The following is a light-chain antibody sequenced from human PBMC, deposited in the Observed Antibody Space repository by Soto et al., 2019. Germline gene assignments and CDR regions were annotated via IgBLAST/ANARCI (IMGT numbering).Light chain of an antibody. CDR3: QHYTNLPLT. CDR2: GAS. Sequence: IVMTQSPATLSVSPGERATLSCRASHSVSSRLAWYQQKPGQAPRLLIYGASTRTTGLPARFSGSGSGTEFTLTISSLQSEDFAVYYCQHYTNLPLTFGGGTKVEIK. V-gene: IGKV3-15*01. CDR1: HSVSSR. J-gene: IGKJ4*01.